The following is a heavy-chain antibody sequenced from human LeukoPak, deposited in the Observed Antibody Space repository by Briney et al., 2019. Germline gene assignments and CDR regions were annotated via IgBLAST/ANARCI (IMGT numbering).Heavy chain of an antibody. D-gene: IGHD2-8*01. Sequence: PSGTLSLTCGVSGGSVINTNWWTWVCQPPGKGLEWIGEVHLDGRTNYNPSLESRLTMSVDVSENQVSLNLNSVTAADTAVYYCSRENGAFSPFGYWGQGILVTV. CDR1: GGSVINTNW. CDR2: VHLDGRT. CDR3: SRENGAFSPFGY. J-gene: IGHJ4*02. V-gene: IGHV4-4*02.